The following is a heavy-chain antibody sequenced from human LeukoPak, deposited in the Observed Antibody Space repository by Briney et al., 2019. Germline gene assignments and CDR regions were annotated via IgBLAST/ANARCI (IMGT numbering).Heavy chain of an antibody. D-gene: IGHD3-22*01. CDR1: GGSISSSSYY. CDR3: ARVIPEGGYLPYYFDY. J-gene: IGHJ4*02. V-gene: IGHV4-39*07. CDR2: IYHSGST. Sequence: SETLSLTCTVSGGSISSSSYYWGWIRQPPGKGLEWIGSIYHSGSTYYNPSLKSRVTISVDTSKNQFSLKLSSVTAADTAVYYCARVIPEGGYLPYYFDYWGQGTLVTVSS.